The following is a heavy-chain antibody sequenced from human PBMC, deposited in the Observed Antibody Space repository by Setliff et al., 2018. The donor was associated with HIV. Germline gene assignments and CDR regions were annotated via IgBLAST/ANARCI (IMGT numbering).Heavy chain of an antibody. Sequence: PGGSLRLSCTASGFTFGDYVMSWVRQAPGKGLEWVGFIRSKAYGGTTEYAASVKGRFTISRDDSKSIAYLQMNSLKTEDTAVYYCTSTTVVTPDYWGQGTLVTVSS. CDR2: IRSKAYGGTT. CDR3: TSTTVVTPDY. D-gene: IGHD4-17*01. V-gene: IGHV3-49*04. CDR1: GFTFGDYV. J-gene: IGHJ4*02.